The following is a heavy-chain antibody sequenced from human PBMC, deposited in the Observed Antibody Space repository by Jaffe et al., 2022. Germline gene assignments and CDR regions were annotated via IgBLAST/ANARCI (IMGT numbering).Heavy chain of an antibody. CDR2: IRYDGSNK. D-gene: IGHD2-15*01. J-gene: IGHJ4*02. CDR3: AKDPKDTWYEFDY. Sequence: QVQLVESGGGVVQPGGSLRLSCAASGFTFSSYGMHWVRQAPGKGLEWVAFIRYDGSNKYYADSVKGRFTISRDNSKNTLYLQMNSLRAEDTAVYYCAKDPKDTWYEFDYWGQGTLVTVSS. CDR1: GFTFSSYG. V-gene: IGHV3-30*02.